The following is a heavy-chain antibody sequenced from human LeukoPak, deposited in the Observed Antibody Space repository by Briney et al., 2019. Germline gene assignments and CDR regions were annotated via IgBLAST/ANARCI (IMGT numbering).Heavy chain of an antibody. CDR1: GGTFSSYA. CDR3: ARLYDILTGYYKVWFDP. CDR2: IIPIFGTA. D-gene: IGHD3-9*01. Sequence: SVKVSCKASGGTFSSYAISWVRQAPGQGLEWMGGIIPIFGTANYAQKFQGRVTITADKSTSTAYMELSSLRSEDTAVYYCARLYDILTGYYKVWFDPWGQGTLVTVSS. J-gene: IGHJ5*02. V-gene: IGHV1-69*06.